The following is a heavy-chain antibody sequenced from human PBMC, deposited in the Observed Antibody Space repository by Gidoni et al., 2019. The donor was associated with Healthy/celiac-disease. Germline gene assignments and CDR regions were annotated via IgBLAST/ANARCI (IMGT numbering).Heavy chain of an antibody. D-gene: IGHD2-15*01. CDR1: GFTFSSYS. V-gene: IGHV3-21*01. Sequence: EVQLVEYGGGLVKPGGSLRLSCAASGFTFSSYSMNWVRQAPGKGLEWFSSISSSSSYIYYADSVKGRFTISRDNAKNSLYLQMNSLRAEDTAVYYCARSAKRAALANWFDPWGQGTLVTVSS. CDR2: ISSSSSYI. CDR3: ARSAKRAALANWFDP. J-gene: IGHJ5*02.